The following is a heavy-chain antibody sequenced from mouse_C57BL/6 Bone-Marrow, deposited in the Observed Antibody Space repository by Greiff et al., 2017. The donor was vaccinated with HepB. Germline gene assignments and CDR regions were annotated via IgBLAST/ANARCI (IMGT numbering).Heavy chain of an antibody. CDR1: GYTFTDYY. CDR2: IYPGSGNT. Sequence: VQLQESGAELVRPGASVKLSCKASGYTFTDYYINWVKQRPGQGLEWIARIYPGSGNTYYNEKFKGKATLTAEKSSSTADMQLSSLTSEASAVYFCARKNCCNGFAYWGQGTLVTVSA. CDR3: ARKNCCNGFAY. D-gene: IGHD2-1*01. J-gene: IGHJ3*01. V-gene: IGHV1-76*01.